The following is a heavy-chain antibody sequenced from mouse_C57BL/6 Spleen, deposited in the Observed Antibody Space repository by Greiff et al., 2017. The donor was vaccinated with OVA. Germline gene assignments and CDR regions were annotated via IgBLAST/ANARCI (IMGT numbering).Heavy chain of an antibody. J-gene: IGHJ3*01. Sequence: QVQLQQSGPGLVQPSQSLSITCTVSGFSLTSYGVHWVRQSPGKGLEWLGVIWSGGSTDYNAAFISRLSISKDNSKSQVFFKMNSLQADDTAIYYCARGNYGYDSFAYWGQGTLVTVSA. CDR2: IWSGGST. D-gene: IGHD2-2*01. CDR3: ARGNYGYDSFAY. CDR1: GFSLTSYG. V-gene: IGHV2-2*01.